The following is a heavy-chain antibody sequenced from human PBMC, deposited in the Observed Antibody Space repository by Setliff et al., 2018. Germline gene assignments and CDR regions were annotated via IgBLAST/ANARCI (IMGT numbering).Heavy chain of an antibody. J-gene: IGHJ5*02. V-gene: IGHV1-18*01. CDR3: AKDRVEVVVAAPQARFDP. Sequence: ASVKVSCKTSGYTFRSYGVSWVRQAPGQGLEWMGWISAYSGDTIYAQNYQGRVTMTTDTSTSTAYMELRSLRSDDTAAYYCAKDRVEVVVAAPQARFDPWGQGTLVTVSS. CDR1: GYTFRSYG. D-gene: IGHD2-15*01. CDR2: ISAYSGDT.